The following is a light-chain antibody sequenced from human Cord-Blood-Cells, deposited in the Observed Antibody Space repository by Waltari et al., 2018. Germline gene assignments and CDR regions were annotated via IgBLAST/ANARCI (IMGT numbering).Light chain of an antibody. CDR1: SLPSYY. Sequence: SSELSQDPAVSVPLGQTVRITCQGDSLPSYYASWHQQEQGQAPVLVIYGKNNRPSGIPDRFSGSSSGNTASLTITGAQAEDEADYYCNSRDSSGNHWVFGGGTKLTVL. CDR2: GKN. J-gene: IGLJ3*02. V-gene: IGLV3-19*01. CDR3: NSRDSSGNHWV.